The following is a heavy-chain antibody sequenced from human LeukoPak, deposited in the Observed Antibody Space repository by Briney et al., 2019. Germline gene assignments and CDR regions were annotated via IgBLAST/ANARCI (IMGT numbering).Heavy chain of an antibody. CDR3: ASLKYYYDSSGYYNY. J-gene: IGHJ4*02. D-gene: IGHD3-22*01. CDR1: GFTFSSYW. V-gene: IGHV3-74*01. CDR2: INSDGSST. Sequence: GGSLRLSCAASGFTFSSYWMHWVRQAPGKGLVWVSRINSDGSSTSYADSVKGRFTISRDNAKNTLYLQMNNLRAEATAVYYCASLKYYYDSSGYYNYWGQGTLVTVSS.